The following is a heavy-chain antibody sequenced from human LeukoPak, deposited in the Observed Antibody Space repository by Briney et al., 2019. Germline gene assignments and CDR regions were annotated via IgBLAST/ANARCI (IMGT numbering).Heavy chain of an antibody. D-gene: IGHD3-22*01. CDR1: GGSMSSYY. J-gene: IGHJ4*02. CDR2: IYYGGST. Sequence: PSETLSLTCTVSGGSMSSYYWSWIRQPPGKGLEWIGYIYYGGSTNYNPSLKSRVTISVDTSKNRFSLKLTSVSAADTAVYYCARGRSYYDSTGYAYWGQGTQVTVSS. V-gene: IGHV4-59*12. CDR3: ARGRSYYDSTGYAY.